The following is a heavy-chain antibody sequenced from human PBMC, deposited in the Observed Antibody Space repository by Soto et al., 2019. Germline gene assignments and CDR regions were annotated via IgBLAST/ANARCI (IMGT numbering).Heavy chain of an antibody. CDR2: IYSGGST. CDR1: GFTVSSNY. Sequence: GGSLRLSCAASGFTVSSNYMSWVRQAPGKGLEWVSVIYSGGSTYYADSVKGRFTISRDNSKNTLYLQMNSLRAEDTAVYYCARARRDGYGEYYYYYYGMDVWGQGTTVTVSS. D-gene: IGHD4-17*01. J-gene: IGHJ6*02. V-gene: IGHV3-53*01. CDR3: ARARRDGYGEYYYYYYGMDV.